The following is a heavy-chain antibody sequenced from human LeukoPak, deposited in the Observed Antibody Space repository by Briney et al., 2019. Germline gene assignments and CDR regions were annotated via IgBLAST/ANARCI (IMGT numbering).Heavy chain of an antibody. J-gene: IGHJ4*02. CDR1: GFTFDDYA. CDR2: ISWNSGSI. CDR3: AKDIVASPEYYFDY. V-gene: IGHV3-9*01. D-gene: IGHD2-21*01. Sequence: GRSLRLSCAASGFTFDDYAMHWVRQAPGKGLGWVSGISWNSGSIGYADSVKGRFTISRDNAKNSLYLQMNSLRAEDTALYYCAKDIVASPEYYFDYWGQGTLVTVSS.